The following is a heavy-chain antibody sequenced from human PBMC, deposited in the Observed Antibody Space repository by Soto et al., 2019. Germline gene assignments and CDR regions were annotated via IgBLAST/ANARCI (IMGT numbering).Heavy chain of an antibody. D-gene: IGHD3-3*01. CDR3: AKDLRQITIFGVVIFSPFDY. J-gene: IGHJ4*02. Sequence: PGGSLSLSCAASGFTVSSFAMSWVRQAPGKGLEWVAALSAGATATYYADSVKGRFTISRDNSKNTLYLQMNSLRAEDTAVYYCAKDLRQITIFGVVIFSPFDYWGQGTLVTVSS. V-gene: IGHV3-23*01. CDR2: LSAGATAT. CDR1: GFTVSSFA.